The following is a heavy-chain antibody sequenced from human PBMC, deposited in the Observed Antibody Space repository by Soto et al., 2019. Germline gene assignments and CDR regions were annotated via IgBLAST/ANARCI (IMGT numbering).Heavy chain of an antibody. V-gene: IGHV1-69*01. J-gene: IGHJ4*02. CDR3: ARGLYRSGSYYGDS. CDR1: GGTFSTYA. CDR2: IILMFGTT. Sequence: QVHLVQSGAELKKPGSSVKVSCKASGGTFSTYAISWVRQAPGQGLEWMGGIILMFGTTNYAQKFQGRVTITADESTSTAYMELSSLRSEDTAVYYCARGLYRSGSYYGDSWGQGTLVTVSS. D-gene: IGHD3-10*01.